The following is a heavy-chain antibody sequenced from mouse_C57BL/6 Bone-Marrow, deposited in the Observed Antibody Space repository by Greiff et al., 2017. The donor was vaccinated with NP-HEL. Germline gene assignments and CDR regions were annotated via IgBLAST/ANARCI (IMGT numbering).Heavy chain of an antibody. Sequence: EVQLQQSGAGLVRPGASVKLSCTASGFNIKDDYMHWVKQRPEQGLEWIGWIDPENGDTEYASKFQGKAPITADTSSNTAYLQLSSLTSEDTAVYYCTRTTVVGTSYWYFDVWGTGTTVTVSS. V-gene: IGHV14-4*01. J-gene: IGHJ1*03. CDR2: IDPENGDT. CDR3: TRTTVVGTSYWYFDV. CDR1: GFNIKDDY. D-gene: IGHD1-1*01.